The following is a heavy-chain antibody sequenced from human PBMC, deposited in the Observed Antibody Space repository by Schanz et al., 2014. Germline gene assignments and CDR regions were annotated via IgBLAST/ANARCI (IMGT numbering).Heavy chain of an antibody. CDR1: GFSVGNKY. CDR3: AKGRFGELSAFDI. D-gene: IGHD3-10*01. J-gene: IGHJ3*02. CDR2: IYIGGNT. Sequence: ESGGGLVQPGGSLRLSCAASGFSVGNKYMNWVRQAPGKGLEWVSFIYIGGNTYYADSVKGRFTISRDNSKNTVYLQMNSLRAEDTAVYYCAKGRFGELSAFDIWGQGTMVTVSS. V-gene: IGHV3-66*01.